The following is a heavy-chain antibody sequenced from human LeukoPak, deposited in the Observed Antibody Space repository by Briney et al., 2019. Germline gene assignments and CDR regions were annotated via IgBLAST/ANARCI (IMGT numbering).Heavy chain of an antibody. Sequence: ASVKVSCKASGYTFTSYAMHWVRQAPGQRLEWMGWINAGNGNTKYSQKFQGRVTITRDTSASTAYMELSSLRSENTVVYYCARADILTGAFDYWGEGTLVTVSS. D-gene: IGHD3-9*01. CDR1: GYTFTSYA. CDR2: INAGNGNT. CDR3: ARADILTGAFDY. J-gene: IGHJ4*02. V-gene: IGHV1-3*01.